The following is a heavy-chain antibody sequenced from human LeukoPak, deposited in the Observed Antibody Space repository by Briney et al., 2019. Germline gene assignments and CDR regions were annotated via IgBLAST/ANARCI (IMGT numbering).Heavy chain of an antibody. CDR3: ASVYSSSSWDY. V-gene: IGHV5-51*01. CDR2: IFPADSDT. D-gene: IGHD6-13*01. Sequence: GESLKISCRASGYSFSTYWIVRVRPMPGKGLEWMGVIFPADSDTRYSPSFQCQVPISADKSISTASLQWSSLKASDTAMYYCASVYSSSSWDYWGQGTLVTVSS. J-gene: IGHJ4*02. CDR1: GYSFSTYW.